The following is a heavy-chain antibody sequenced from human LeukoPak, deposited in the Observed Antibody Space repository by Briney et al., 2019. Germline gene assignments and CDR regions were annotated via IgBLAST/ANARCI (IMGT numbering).Heavy chain of an antibody. V-gene: IGHV3-23*01. CDR3: AKRVVVAATTYHFDY. CDR1: GFTFSSYA. J-gene: IGHJ4*02. D-gene: IGHD2-15*01. CDR2: ISAGGGST. Sequence: GGSLRLSCAASGFTFSSYAMSWVRQAPGKGLEWVSVISAGGGSTYYADSVKGRFTISRDSSKNTLYLQMNSLRAEDTAVYYCAKRVVVAATTYHFDYWGQGTLVIVSS.